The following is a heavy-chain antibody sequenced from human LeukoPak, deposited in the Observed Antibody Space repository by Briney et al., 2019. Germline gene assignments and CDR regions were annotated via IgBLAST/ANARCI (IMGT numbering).Heavy chain of an antibody. D-gene: IGHD5-18*01. V-gene: IGHV3-30*18. Sequence: GGSLRLSCAASGFTFSSYGMHWARQAPGKGLDWVAVISNDGSKKYYADSVKGRFTISRDNSKNTLSLQVSSLRTEDTAVYYCAKDRYSYAFEYSDSWGQGTLVTVSS. CDR1: GFTFSSYG. CDR2: ISNDGSKK. J-gene: IGHJ4*02. CDR3: AKDRYSYAFEYSDS.